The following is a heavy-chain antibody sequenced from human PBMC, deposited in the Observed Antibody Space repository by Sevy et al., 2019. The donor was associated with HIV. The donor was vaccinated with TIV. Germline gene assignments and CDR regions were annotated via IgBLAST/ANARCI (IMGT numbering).Heavy chain of an antibody. J-gene: IGHJ4*02. V-gene: IGHV3-53*01. CDR1: GFTVSSNY. CDR2: IFSSGST. CDR3: ARGSGLYYFDF. Sequence: GGSLRLSCAASGFTVSSNYMSWVRQAPGKGLEWVSVIFSSGSTKYADFVKGRFTISRDNSKNTLYFQMNSLRPEDTAVYYCARGSGLYYFDFWGQGTLVTVSS. D-gene: IGHD3-3*01.